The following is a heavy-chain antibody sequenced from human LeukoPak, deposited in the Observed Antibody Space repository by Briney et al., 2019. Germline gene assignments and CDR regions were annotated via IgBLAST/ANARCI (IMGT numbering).Heavy chain of an antibody. V-gene: IGHV4-34*01. CDR3: ARGRRGYYGSGSYYVPRFDY. D-gene: IGHD3-10*01. CDR1: GGSFSGYY. Sequence: PSETLSLTCAVYGGSFSGYYWSWIRQPPGKGLEWIGEINHSGSTNYNPSLKSRVTISVDTSKNQFSLKLSSVTAADTAVYYCARGRRGYYGSGSYYVPRFDYWGQGTLVTVSS. CDR2: INHSGST. J-gene: IGHJ4*02.